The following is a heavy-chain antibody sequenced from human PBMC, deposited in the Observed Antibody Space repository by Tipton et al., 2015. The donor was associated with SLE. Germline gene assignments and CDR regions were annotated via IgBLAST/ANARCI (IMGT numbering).Heavy chain of an antibody. CDR3: AKGREAAAY. CDR1: GVPISNYY. V-gene: IGHV4-59*01. J-gene: IGHJ4*02. Sequence: TLSLTCTVSGVPISNYYWSWIRQPPGKGLEWIGSIYYNETTNYNPSLKSPVIISVDTSKNQFSLKVHSVAAADTALYYCAKGREAAAYWGQGTLVTVSS. CDR2: IYYNETT. D-gene: IGHD6-13*01.